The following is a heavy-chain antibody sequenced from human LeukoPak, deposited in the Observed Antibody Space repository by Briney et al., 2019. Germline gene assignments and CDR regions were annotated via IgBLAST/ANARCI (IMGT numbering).Heavy chain of an antibody. CDR2: IIPIFGTA. CDR1: GGTFSSYA. CDR3: ARDNRGSYYFDY. Sequence: ASVKVSCKASGGTFSSYAISWVRQAPGQGLEWMGGIIPIFGTANYAQKFQGRVTITADGSTSTAYMELSSLRSEDTAVYYCARDNRGSYYFDYWGQGTLVTVSS. V-gene: IGHV1-69*13. J-gene: IGHJ4*02. D-gene: IGHD2/OR15-2a*01.